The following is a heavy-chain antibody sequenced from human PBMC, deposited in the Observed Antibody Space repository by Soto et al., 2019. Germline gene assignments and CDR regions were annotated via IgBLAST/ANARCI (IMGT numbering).Heavy chain of an antibody. D-gene: IGHD3-10*01. V-gene: IGHV4-61*01. CDR1: GGSVGSGSYY. CDR2: IYYSGST. J-gene: IGHJ4*02. Sequence: SETLSLTCTVSGGSVGSGSYYWSWIRQPPGKGLEWIGYIYYSGSTNYNPSLKSRVTISVDTSKNQFSLKLSSVTAADTAVYYCARDRDYWGQGTLVTVSS. CDR3: ARDRDY.